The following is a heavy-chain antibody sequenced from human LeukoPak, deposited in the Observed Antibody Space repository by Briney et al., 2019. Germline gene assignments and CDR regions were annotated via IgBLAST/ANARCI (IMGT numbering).Heavy chain of an antibody. CDR3: AREPRAGVVRFFDY. J-gene: IGHJ4*02. Sequence: EASVKVSCKASGGTFSSYAISWVRQAPGQGLEWMGGIIPIFGTANYAQKFQGRVTITADESTSTAYMELSSLRSEDTAVYYCAREPRAGVVRFFDYWGQGTLVTVSS. CDR1: GGTFSSYA. V-gene: IGHV1-69*13. CDR2: IIPIFGTA. D-gene: IGHD3-3*01.